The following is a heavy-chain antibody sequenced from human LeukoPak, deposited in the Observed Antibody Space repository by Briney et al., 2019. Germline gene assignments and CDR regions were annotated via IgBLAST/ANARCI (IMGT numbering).Heavy chain of an antibody. Sequence: APVKVSCKASGYTFTGYYMHWVRPAPGQGLEWMGIINPSAGSTTYAQNFQGRVTMTRDTSTNTVYMELSSLRAEDTAVYYCARERPYYYDSSGYRYYFDYWGQGTLVTVSS. D-gene: IGHD3-22*01. V-gene: IGHV1-46*01. CDR1: GYTFTGYY. CDR2: INPSAGST. J-gene: IGHJ4*02. CDR3: ARERPYYYDSSGYRYYFDY.